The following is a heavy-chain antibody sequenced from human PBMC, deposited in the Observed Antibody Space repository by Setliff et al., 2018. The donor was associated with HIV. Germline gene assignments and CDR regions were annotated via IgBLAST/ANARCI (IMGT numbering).Heavy chain of an antibody. CDR2: IYNSGYS. D-gene: IGHD3-10*02. V-gene: IGHV4-59*12. J-gene: IGHJ4*01. CDR1: GGSISSDY. Sequence: SETLSLTCTVSGGSISSDYWSWIRQPPGKGLEWIGYIYNSGYSNSKPSLKSRVTISLDTSKNQFSLRLNSVTAADTAVYYCARVQYHYVNNGDSYYFTHWGHGTLVTVSS. CDR3: ARVQYHYVNNGDSYYFTH.